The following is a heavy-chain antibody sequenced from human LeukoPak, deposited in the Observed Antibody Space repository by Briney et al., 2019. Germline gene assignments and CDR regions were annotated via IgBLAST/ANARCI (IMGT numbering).Heavy chain of an antibody. CDR1: GGTFSSYA. CDR3: AREVDDYGGNSFDY. CDR2: IIPIFGTA. Sequence: SVKVSRKASGGTFSSYAISWVRQAPGQGLEWMGGIIPIFGTANYAQKFQGRVTITADESTSTAYMELSSLRSEDTAVYYCAREVDDYGGNSFDYWGQGALVTVSS. D-gene: IGHD4-23*01. J-gene: IGHJ4*02. V-gene: IGHV1-69*01.